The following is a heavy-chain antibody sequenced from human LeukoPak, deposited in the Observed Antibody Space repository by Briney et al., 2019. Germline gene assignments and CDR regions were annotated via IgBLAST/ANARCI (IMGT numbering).Heavy chain of an antibody. Sequence: RGESLKISCKGSGYSFSSYWIGWVRQMPGKGLEWMGIIYPGDSHTRYSPSFQGQVIISADKSFNTAYLQWGSLRASDTAMYYCARRLYSGYDYGYWGQGTLVTVSS. D-gene: IGHD5-12*01. CDR1: GYSFSSYW. J-gene: IGHJ4*02. CDR3: ARRLYSGYDYGY. V-gene: IGHV5-51*01. CDR2: IYPGDSHT.